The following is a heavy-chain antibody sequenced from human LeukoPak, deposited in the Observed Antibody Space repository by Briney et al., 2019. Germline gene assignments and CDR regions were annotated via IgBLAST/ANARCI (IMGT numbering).Heavy chain of an antibody. Sequence: GGSLRLSCAASGFTFSSYWMSWVRQAPGKGLEWVANIKQDGSEKYYVDSVKGRFTISRDNAENSLYLQMNSLRAEDTAVYYCAKSEQWLVEGVFDYWGQGTLVTVSS. CDR3: AKSEQWLVEGVFDY. CDR2: IKQDGSEK. V-gene: IGHV3-7*01. D-gene: IGHD6-19*01. CDR1: GFTFSSYW. J-gene: IGHJ4*02.